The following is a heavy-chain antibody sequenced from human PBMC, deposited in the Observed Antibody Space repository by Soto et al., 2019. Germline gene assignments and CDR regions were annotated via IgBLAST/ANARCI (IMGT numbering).Heavy chain of an antibody. CDR2: IYYTGST. Sequence: PSETLSLTCTVSGGSIYTGGFYWSWIRQLPGKGLEWLGYIYYTGSTQYTPSLKSRLTISTDTSDNQFSLRLTSVTVADTAVYYCATSLVTSRTRVDYWGQGTLVTVSS. D-gene: IGHD1-26*01. CDR1: GGSIYTGGFY. CDR3: ATSLVTSRTRVDY. J-gene: IGHJ4*02. V-gene: IGHV4-31*03.